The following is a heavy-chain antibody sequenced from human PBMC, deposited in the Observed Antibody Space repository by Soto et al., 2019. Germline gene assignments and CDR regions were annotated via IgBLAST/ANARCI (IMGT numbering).Heavy chain of an antibody. Sequence: EVQLVESGGGLVQPGGSLRLSCEVSGFTFSTYSMNWVRQAPGKGLEWISYFRGSDGTISYADSVKDRFTIARDNAKNSLYLQMDILRAEDTAVYYCARDHRYAFDIWGQGTMVTVSS. V-gene: IGHV3-48*01. CDR1: GFTFSTYS. CDR2: FRGSDGTI. CDR3: ARDHRYAFDI. J-gene: IGHJ3*02.